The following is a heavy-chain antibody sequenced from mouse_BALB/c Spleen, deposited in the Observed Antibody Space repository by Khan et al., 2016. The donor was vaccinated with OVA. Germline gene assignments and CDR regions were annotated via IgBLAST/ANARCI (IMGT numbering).Heavy chain of an antibody. CDR3: VRQGYGYSWFVY. J-gene: IGHJ3*01. V-gene: IGHV10-1*02. CDR1: GFTFNTYA. Sequence: EVQLQESGGGLVQPKGSLKLSCAASGFTFNTYATNWVRQAPGKGLEWVARITTKSNNYATYYADSVKDRITISRDDSQSMLYLQMNNVKAEDTAMYYCVRQGYGYSWFVYWGQGTLVTVSA. CDR2: ITTKSNNYAT. D-gene: IGHD2-2*01.